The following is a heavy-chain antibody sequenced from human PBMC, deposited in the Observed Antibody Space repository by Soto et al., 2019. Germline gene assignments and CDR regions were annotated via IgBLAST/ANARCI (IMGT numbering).Heavy chain of an antibody. CDR1: GGSISSYY. J-gene: IGHJ4*02. CDR2: IYNSGST. D-gene: IGHD6-13*01. V-gene: IGHV4-59*01. Sequence: SETLSLTCTVSGGSISSYYWSWIRQPPGKGLEWIGYIYNSGSTDYNPSLKSRVTISVGTSKNQFSLKLNSVTAADTAVYYCARDLSTDSWYYFDFWGPGTLVTVSS. CDR3: ARDLSTDSWYYFDF.